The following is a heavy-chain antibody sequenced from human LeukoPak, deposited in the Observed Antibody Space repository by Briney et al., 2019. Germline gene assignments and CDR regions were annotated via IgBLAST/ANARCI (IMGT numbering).Heavy chain of an antibody. CDR2: INHSGST. D-gene: IGHD6-19*01. J-gene: IGHJ4*02. V-gene: IGHV4-34*01. CDR3: ARVAVAGSSRLDY. Sequence: SETLSLTCAVYGGSFSGYYWSWIRQPPGKGLEWIGEINHSGSTNYNPSLKSRVTISVDTSKNQFSLKLSSVTAADTAVYYCARVAVAGSSRLDYWGQGTLVTVPS. CDR1: GGSFSGYY.